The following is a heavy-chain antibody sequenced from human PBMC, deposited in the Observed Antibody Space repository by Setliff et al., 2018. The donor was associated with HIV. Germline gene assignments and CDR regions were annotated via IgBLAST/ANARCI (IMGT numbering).Heavy chain of an antibody. CDR3: AGDYAGSGRPFDY. D-gene: IGHD6-19*01. Sequence: KASETLSLTCTVSGDSVRSSRYYWSWIRQPAGMGLEWIGRFDSSGGTDYNPSLKSRVTISKDTSKNQLSLKLTSVTAADTAVYFCAGDYAGSGRPFDYWGQGTLVTVSS. CDR2: FDSSGGT. J-gene: IGHJ4*02. CDR1: GDSVRSSRYY. V-gene: IGHV4-61*02.